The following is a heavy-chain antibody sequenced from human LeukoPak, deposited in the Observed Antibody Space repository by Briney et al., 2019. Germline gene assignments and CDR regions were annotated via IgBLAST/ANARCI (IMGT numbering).Heavy chain of an antibody. CDR3: ARVWAYYDSSGFFDK. V-gene: IGHV3-7*01. Sequence: GASLRLSCTASGFTFSSYGMSWVRQAPGQGLEWVAYINEDDGKKYYVDSVKGRVTITTDKSKNSAYMQLKSLRSEDTAVYYCARVWAYYDSSGFFDKWGQGTLVTVSS. D-gene: IGHD3-22*01. CDR1: GFTFSSYG. J-gene: IGHJ4*02. CDR2: INEDDGKK.